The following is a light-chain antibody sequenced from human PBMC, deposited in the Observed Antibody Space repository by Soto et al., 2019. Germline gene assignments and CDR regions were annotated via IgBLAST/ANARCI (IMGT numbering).Light chain of an antibody. J-gene: IGLJ1*01. Sequence: QSALTQPPSASGSPGQSVTISCTGSSSDVGDNNYVSWYQQHPGKAPKLLIYAVSKRPSGIPDRFSGSKSGNTASLTVSGLQAQDEADYYCNSYADTNNVFGTGTKFTVL. CDR2: AVS. V-gene: IGLV2-8*01. CDR3: NSYADTNNV. CDR1: SSDVGDNNY.